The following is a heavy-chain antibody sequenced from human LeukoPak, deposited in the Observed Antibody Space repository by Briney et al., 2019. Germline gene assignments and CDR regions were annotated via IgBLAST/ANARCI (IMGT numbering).Heavy chain of an antibody. CDR3: ARGLGYCSGGSCSRSYYGMDV. CDR1: GGSFSGYY. J-gene: IGHJ6*02. D-gene: IGHD2-15*01. V-gene: IGHV4-34*01. Sequence: SETLSLTCAVYGGSFSGYYWSWIRQPPGKGLEWIGEINHSGSTNYNPSLKSRVTISVDTSKNQFSLKLSSVTAADTAVYYCARGLGYCSGGSCSRSYYGMDVWGQGTTVTVSS. CDR2: INHSGST.